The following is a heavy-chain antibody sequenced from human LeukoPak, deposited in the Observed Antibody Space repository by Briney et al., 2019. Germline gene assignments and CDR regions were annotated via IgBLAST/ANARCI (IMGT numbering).Heavy chain of an antibody. Sequence: GGSLRLSCAASGFTFSSYRMNWVRQAPGKGLEWVSAISGSGGSTYYADSVKGRFTISRDNSKNTLYLQMNSVRAEDTAVYYCAKDQAKYSSGWYGEYWGQGTLVTVSS. CDR3: AKDQAKYSSGWYGEY. V-gene: IGHV3-23*01. D-gene: IGHD6-19*01. CDR2: ISGSGGST. CDR1: GFTFSSYR. J-gene: IGHJ4*02.